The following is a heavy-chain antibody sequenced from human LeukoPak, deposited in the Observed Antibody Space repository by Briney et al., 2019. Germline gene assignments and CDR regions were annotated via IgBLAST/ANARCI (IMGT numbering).Heavy chain of an antibody. CDR1: GYTFTSYD. Sequence: ASVKVSCKASGYTFTSYDFNWVRQATGQRPEWMGWMSPNSGDTGYAQKFQDRVTMTRNTSISTAYMELSSLRSDDTAVYYCARVIAAAGTSMDVWGQGTTVTVSS. D-gene: IGHD6-13*01. CDR2: MSPNSGDT. J-gene: IGHJ6*02. V-gene: IGHV1-8*01. CDR3: ARVIAAAGTSMDV.